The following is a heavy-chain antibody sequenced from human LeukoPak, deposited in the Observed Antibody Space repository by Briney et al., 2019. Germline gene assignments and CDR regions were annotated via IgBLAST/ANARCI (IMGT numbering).Heavy chain of an antibody. V-gene: IGHV4-59*08. J-gene: IGHJ3*02. D-gene: IGHD3-10*01. CDR1: GGSISSYY. CDR2: IYYSGST. CDR3: ARGDLGAFDI. Sequence: SETLSLTCTVSGGSISSYYWSWIRQPPGKGLEWIGYIYYSGSTSYNPSLKSRVTISLDPSKNQFSLKLNSVTAADTAVYYCARGDLGAFDIWGQGTMVTVSS.